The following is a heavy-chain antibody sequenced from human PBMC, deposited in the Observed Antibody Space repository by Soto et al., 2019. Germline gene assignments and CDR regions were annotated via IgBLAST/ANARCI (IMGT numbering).Heavy chain of an antibody. CDR1: GGSMSRGDYY. Sequence: TLSLTCTGSGGSMSRGDYYWSWIRQPPGTGLEWIGYIYYSGSTYYNPSLKSRVTISVDTSKNQFSLKLSYVTAADTAVYYGARGGRAAAGYDYWGQGTLVTVAS. D-gene: IGHD6-13*01. J-gene: IGHJ4*02. CDR3: ARGGRAAAGYDY. V-gene: IGHV4-30-4*01. CDR2: IYYSGST.